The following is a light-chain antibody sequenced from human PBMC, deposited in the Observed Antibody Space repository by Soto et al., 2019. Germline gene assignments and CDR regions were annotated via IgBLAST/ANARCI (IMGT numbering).Light chain of an antibody. Sequence: DIQMTQSPSTLSASVGDTITITCRTRLSISNWLAWYQQKPGQAPKLLIHKASTLESGVPSRFSGSGSGTEFTLTISTLQPDDFATFYCQQYDRFPYTFGQGTKLEIK. J-gene: IGKJ2*01. V-gene: IGKV1-5*03. CDR1: LSISNW. CDR3: QQYDRFPYT. CDR2: KAS.